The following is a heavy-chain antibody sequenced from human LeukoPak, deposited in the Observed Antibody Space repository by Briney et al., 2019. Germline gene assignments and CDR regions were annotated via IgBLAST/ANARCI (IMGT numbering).Heavy chain of an antibody. CDR2: IVVGSGNT. CDR1: GFTFTSSA. Sequence: SVKVSCKASGFTFTSSAVRWVRQARGQRLEWIGWIVVGSGNTNYAQKFQERVTITRDMSTSTAYMELSSLRSEDTAVYYCAAGRGRYCSSTSCSLVVSWFDPWGQGTLVTVSS. J-gene: IGHJ5*02. CDR3: AAGRGRYCSSTSCSLVVSWFDP. V-gene: IGHV1-58*01. D-gene: IGHD2-2*01.